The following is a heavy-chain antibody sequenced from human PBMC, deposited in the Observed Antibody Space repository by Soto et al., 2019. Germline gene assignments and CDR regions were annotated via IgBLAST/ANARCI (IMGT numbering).Heavy chain of an antibody. CDR2: IYYSGST. CDR1: GGSISSSSYY. D-gene: IGHD2-15*01. Sequence: SETLSLTCTVSGGSISSSSYYWGWIRQPPGKGLELIGSIYYSGSTYYNPSLKSRVTISVDTSKNQFSLKLSSVTAADTAVYYCASKGYCSGGSCYFKHHDAFDIWGQGTMVTVSS. V-gene: IGHV4-39*01. CDR3: ASKGYCSGGSCYFKHHDAFDI. J-gene: IGHJ3*02.